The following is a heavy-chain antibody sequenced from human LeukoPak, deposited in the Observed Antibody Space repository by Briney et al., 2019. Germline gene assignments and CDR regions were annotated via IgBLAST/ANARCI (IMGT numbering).Heavy chain of an antibody. D-gene: IGHD4-17*01. CDR1: GGSISSGGYS. Sequence: PSQTLSLTCAVSGGSISSGGYSWSWIRQPPGKAMEFIAYIYYTGNTYFNPSLKSRVTVSVDTSKNQFSLKLSSVTAADTAVYYCARLPTVTFFDYWGQGTLVTVSS. CDR3: ARLPTVTFFDY. CDR2: IYYTGNT. J-gene: IGHJ4*02. V-gene: IGHV4-30-4*07.